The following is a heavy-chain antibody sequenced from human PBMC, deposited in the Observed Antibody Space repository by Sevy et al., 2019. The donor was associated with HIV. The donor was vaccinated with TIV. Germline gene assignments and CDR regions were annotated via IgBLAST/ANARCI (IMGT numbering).Heavy chain of an antibody. CDR2: MNPNSGNT. D-gene: IGHD3-3*01. V-gene: IGHV1-8*01. CDR1: GYTFTSYD. J-gene: IGHJ6*02. Sequence: ASVKVSCKASGYTFTSYDINWVRQATGQGLEWMGWMNPNSGNTGYAQKFQGRVTMTRNTSISTAYMELSSLRSEDTAVYYCARGLDYDFWSGYYTYYYYYGMDVWGQGTTVTVSS. CDR3: ARGLDYDFWSGYYTYYYYYGMDV.